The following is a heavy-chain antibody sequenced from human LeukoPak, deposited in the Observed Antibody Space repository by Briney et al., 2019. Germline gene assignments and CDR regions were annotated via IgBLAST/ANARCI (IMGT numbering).Heavy chain of an antibody. CDR3: AKGFGGGGYYYYMDV. J-gene: IGHJ6*03. D-gene: IGHD3-10*01. CDR1: GFTFSSYA. Sequence: PGGSLRLSCAASGFTFSSYAMSWVRQAPGKGLEWVSAISGSGGSTYYADSVKGRFTISRDNSKNTLYLQMNSLRAEDTAVYYCAKGFGGGGYYYYMDVWGKGTTVTVSS. CDR2: ISGSGGST. V-gene: IGHV3-23*01.